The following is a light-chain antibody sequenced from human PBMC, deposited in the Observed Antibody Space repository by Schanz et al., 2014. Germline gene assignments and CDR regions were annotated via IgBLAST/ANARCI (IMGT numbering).Light chain of an antibody. V-gene: IGLV1-51*02. CDR3: CSYAGSYTFYV. CDR1: SSNIGNNY. CDR2: NNN. Sequence: QSVLTQPPSVSAAPGQKVTISCSGSSSNIGNNYVSWYQQLPGTAPKLLIHNNNQRPSGVPDRFSGSKSGTSASLAITGLQAEDEADYYCCSYAGSYTFYVFGTGTKLTVL. J-gene: IGLJ1*01.